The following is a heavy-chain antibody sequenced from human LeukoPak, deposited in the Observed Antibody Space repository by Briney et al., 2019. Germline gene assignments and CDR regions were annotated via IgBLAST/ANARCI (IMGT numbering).Heavy chain of an antibody. CDR1: GFTFSSYA. CDR3: ARDIDSSGSD. J-gene: IGHJ4*02. Sequence: PGRSLRLSCAASGFTFSSYAMHWVRQAPGKGLEWVAVISYDGSNKYYADSEKGRFTISRDNSKNTLYLQMNCLRAEDTAVYYCARDIDSSGSDWGQGTLVTVSS. D-gene: IGHD6-19*01. CDR2: ISYDGSNK. V-gene: IGHV3-30*04.